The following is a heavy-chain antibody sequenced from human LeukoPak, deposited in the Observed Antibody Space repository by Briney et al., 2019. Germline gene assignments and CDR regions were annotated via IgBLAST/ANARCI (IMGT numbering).Heavy chain of an antibody. J-gene: IGHJ4*02. V-gene: IGHV4-34*01. CDR1: GGSFSGYY. CDR2: INYSGST. CDR3: ARRSQGDSSGYMGD. Sequence: SETLSLTCAVYGGSFSGYYWSWIRQPPGKGLEWIGEINYSGSTNYNPSLKSRVTISVDTSKNQFSLNLSSVTAADTAVYYCARRSQGDSSGYMGDWGQGTLVTVSS. D-gene: IGHD3-22*01.